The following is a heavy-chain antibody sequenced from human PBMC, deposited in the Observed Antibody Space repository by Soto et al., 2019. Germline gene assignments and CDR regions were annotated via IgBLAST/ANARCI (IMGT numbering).Heavy chain of an antibody. Sequence: SETLSLTCAVSGGSISSGGYSWSWIRQPPGKGLEWIGYIYHSGSTYYNPSLKSRVTISVDRSKNQFSLKLSSVTAADTAVYYCASLRGFWSGYYIDYWGQGTLVTISS. CDR1: GGSISSGGYS. CDR3: ASLRGFWSGYYIDY. CDR2: IYHSGST. J-gene: IGHJ4*02. V-gene: IGHV4-30-2*01. D-gene: IGHD3-3*01.